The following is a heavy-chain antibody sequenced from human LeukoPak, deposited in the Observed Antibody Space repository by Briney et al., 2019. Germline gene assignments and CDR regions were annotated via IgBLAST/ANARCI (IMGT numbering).Heavy chain of an antibody. D-gene: IGHD6-13*01. V-gene: IGHV4-31*03. J-gene: IGHJ3*01. CDR3: ARLHQQQLSV. Sequence: PSETLSLTCTVSGGSISSGGYYWSWIRQHPGKGLEWIGYIYYSGSTYYNPSLKSRVTISVDTSKNQFSLRLSSVTAADTAIYYCARLHQQQLSVWGQGTMVTVSS. CDR1: GGSISSGGYY. CDR2: IYYSGST.